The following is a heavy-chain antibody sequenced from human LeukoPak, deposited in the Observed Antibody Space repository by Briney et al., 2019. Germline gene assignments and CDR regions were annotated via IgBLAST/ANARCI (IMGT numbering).Heavy chain of an antibody. CDR1: VGTFSSYA. Sequence: AASVKVSCKASVGTFSSYAISWVRQAPGQGLEWMGGIIPIFGTANYTQKFQGRVTITAEECTSTAYMELSSLRSEDTAVYSCARDPYYDTKRKALDYWGQGTLVTVSS. V-gene: IGHV1-69*13. J-gene: IGHJ4*02. CDR2: IIPIFGTA. D-gene: IGHD3-22*01. CDR3: ARDPYYDTKRKALDY.